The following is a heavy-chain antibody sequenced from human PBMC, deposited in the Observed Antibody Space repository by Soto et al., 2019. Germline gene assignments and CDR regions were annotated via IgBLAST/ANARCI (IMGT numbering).Heavy chain of an antibody. CDR1: GFTFSSYA. J-gene: IGHJ4*02. V-gene: IGHV3-23*01. Sequence: GGSLRLSCAASGFTFSSYAMSWVRQAPGKGLEWVSVISGSDDSTYYADSVKGRFTISRDNSKNTLYLQMNSLRAEDTAVYYWAKGHKAGWYPFDYWGPGALVTLSS. D-gene: IGHD6-19*01. CDR2: ISGSDDST. CDR3: AKGHKAGWYPFDY.